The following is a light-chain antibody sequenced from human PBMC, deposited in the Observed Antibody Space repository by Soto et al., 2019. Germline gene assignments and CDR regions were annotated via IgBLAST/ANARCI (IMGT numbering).Light chain of an antibody. Sequence: EIVLTQSPGTLSLSPGERATLSCRASQTVNSVYLAWYQQKPGQALRLLIYGASSRATGIPDRFSGSGSGTDFTLTITRLEPEDFAVYYCQQYGSSPLTFGGGTKVDIK. CDR2: GAS. J-gene: IGKJ4*01. V-gene: IGKV3-20*01. CDR1: QTVNSVY. CDR3: QQYGSSPLT.